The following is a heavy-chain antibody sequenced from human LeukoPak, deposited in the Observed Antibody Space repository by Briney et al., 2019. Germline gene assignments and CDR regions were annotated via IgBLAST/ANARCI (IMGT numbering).Heavy chain of an antibody. J-gene: IGHJ4*02. CDR3: ARDYKYVFDN. V-gene: IGHV3-48*01. CDR1: GFTFSDYS. CDR2: IGIDSGNT. D-gene: IGHD5-24*01. Sequence: PGGSLRLSCAASGFTFSDYSMNWVRQAPGKALEWISYIGIDSGNTNYADSVKGRFTISADKAKNSLYLQMNSLRVEDSAVYYCARDYKYVFDNWGQGTLVTVSS.